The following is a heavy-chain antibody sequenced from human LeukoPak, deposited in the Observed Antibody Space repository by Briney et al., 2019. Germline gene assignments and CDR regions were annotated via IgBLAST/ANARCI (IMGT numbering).Heavy chain of an antibody. J-gene: IGHJ4*02. Sequence: PAGPLRLSCAASGFRFDDYYMGWIRQAPGKGLDYISYISASGRVQYYTDSVKGRFTVSRDNSKNSLYLLMNSLTAEDTAIYYCARSMILTSEDSWGQGTLVTVSS. CDR1: GFRFDDYY. D-gene: IGHD3-22*01. CDR3: ARSMILTSEDS. CDR2: ISASGRVQ. V-gene: IGHV3-11*04.